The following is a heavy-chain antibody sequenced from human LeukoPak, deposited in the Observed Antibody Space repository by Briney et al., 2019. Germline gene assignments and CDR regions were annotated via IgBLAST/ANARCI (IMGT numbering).Heavy chain of an antibody. Sequence: GGSLRLSCAASGFTVSSNYMSWVPQAPGKVLECISSIRGNGTNTYYADSVKGRFTISRDNSKNTLYLQMNSLRAEDTAVYYCAKVPMLRGFIFSEYYNYYMDVWGKGTTVTISS. CDR2: IRGNGTNT. CDR3: AKVPMLRGFIFSEYYNYYMDV. J-gene: IGHJ6*03. V-gene: IGHV3-23*01. D-gene: IGHD3-10*01. CDR1: GFTVSSNY.